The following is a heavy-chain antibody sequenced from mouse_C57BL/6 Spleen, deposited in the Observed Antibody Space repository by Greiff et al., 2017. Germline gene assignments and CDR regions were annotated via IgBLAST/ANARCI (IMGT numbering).Heavy chain of an antibody. Sequence: EVQLQQSGPVLVKPGASVQMSCKASGYTFTDYYMNWVKQSHGKSLEWIGVINPYNGGTSYNQKFKGKATLTVTKSSSTASMELNSLTSEDSAVYFCARRGYGSSYGYFDVWGTGTTVTVSS. V-gene: IGHV1-19*01. CDR2: INPYNGGT. D-gene: IGHD1-1*01. J-gene: IGHJ1*03. CDR1: GYTFTDYY. CDR3: ARRGYGSSYGYFDV.